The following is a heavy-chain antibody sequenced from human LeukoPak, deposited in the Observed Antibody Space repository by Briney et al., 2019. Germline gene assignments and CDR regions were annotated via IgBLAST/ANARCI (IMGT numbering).Heavy chain of an antibody. Sequence: QSGGSLRLSCAASGFTFSSYTMSWVRQAPGKGLGWVSAISGSGGSTYYADSVKGRFTISRDNSKNTLYLQMNSLRAEDTAVYYCAKGRWLEREYFQHWGQGTLVTVSP. J-gene: IGHJ1*01. CDR1: GFTFSSYT. CDR3: AKGRWLEREYFQH. D-gene: IGHD6-19*01. V-gene: IGHV3-23*01. CDR2: ISGSGGST.